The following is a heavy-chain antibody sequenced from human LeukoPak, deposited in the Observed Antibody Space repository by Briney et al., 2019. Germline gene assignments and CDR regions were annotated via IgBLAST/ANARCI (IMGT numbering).Heavy chain of an antibody. CDR3: AREHQADIVVVPAATNFDY. D-gene: IGHD2-2*01. CDR1: GYTFTSYG. Sequence: ASVKVSCKASGYTFTSYGISWVRQAPGQGLEWMGWISAYNGNTNYAQKLQGRVTMTTDTSTSTAYMELRSLRSDDTAVYYCAREHQADIVVVPAATNFDYWGRGTLVTVSS. V-gene: IGHV1-18*01. J-gene: IGHJ4*02. CDR2: ISAYNGNT.